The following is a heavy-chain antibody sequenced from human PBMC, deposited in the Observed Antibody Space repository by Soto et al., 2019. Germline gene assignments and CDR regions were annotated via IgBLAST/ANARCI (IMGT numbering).Heavy chain of an antibody. CDR3: AKDSLKYQLLLFYYFDY. J-gene: IGHJ4*02. CDR2: ISGSGGST. CDR1: GFTFSSYA. D-gene: IGHD2-2*01. V-gene: IGHV3-23*01. Sequence: EVQLLESGGGLVQPGGSLRLSCAASGFTFSSYAMSWVRQAPGKGLEWVSAISGSGGSTYYADSVKGRFTISRDNSKNTLYLQMNSLRAEDTAVYCCAKDSLKYQLLLFYYFDYWGQGTLVTVSS.